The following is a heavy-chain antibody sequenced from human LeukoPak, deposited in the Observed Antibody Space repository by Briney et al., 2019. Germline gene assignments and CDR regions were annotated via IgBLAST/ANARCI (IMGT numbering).Heavy chain of an antibody. Sequence: SGPTLVNPTQTLTLTCTFSGFSLTTSRVGVGCIREPPGKALEWLALINWDDQKVYSPSLQSRLSITKDTSKNQLVLTMTNVDPVGTATYYCAHRRDSSGYQYRYWFAPWGQGTLVTVSS. CDR3: AHRRDSSGYQYRYWFAP. CDR2: INWDDQK. V-gene: IGHV2-5*02. J-gene: IGHJ5*02. CDR1: GFSLTTSRVG. D-gene: IGHD3-22*01.